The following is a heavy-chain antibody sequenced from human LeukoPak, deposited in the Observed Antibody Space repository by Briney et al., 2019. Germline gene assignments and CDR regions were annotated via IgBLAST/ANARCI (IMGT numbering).Heavy chain of an antibody. CDR3: AKPGGGSGTYDAFDI. J-gene: IGHJ3*02. CDR2: ISGSGGSK. D-gene: IGHD3-10*01. CDR1: GFSFSSYA. Sequence: PGGSLRLSCAASGFSFSSYAVSWVRQAPGKGLEWVSVISGSGGSKYYTDSVRGRFTISRDNSKNTLSLQMNSLRADDTAIYYCAKPGGGSGTYDAFDIWGQGTMVTVSS. V-gene: IGHV3-23*01.